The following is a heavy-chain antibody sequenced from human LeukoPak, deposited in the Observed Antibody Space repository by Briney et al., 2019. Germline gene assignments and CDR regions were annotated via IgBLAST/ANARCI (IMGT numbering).Heavy chain of an antibody. J-gene: IGHJ4*02. V-gene: IGHV3-7*03. CDR1: GFIFSSFW. CDR2: IKDDGSVK. CDR3: AREVVATASAFDC. D-gene: IGHD2-21*01. Sequence: PGGSLRLSCTASGFIFSSFWMSWVRQAPGKGLEWVANIKDDGSVKIHVDSLKGRFSISRDNARNSLYLQISSLRAEDTAVYYCAREVVATASAFDCWGQGTLVTVSS.